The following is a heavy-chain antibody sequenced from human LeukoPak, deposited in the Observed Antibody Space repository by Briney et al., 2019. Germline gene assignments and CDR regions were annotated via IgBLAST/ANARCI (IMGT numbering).Heavy chain of an antibody. V-gene: IGHV3-74*01. CDR3: AREARVGGALQH. CDR1: GFTFSDYW. J-gene: IGHJ1*01. Sequence: PGGSLRLSCEASGFTFSDYWMHWVRQAPGKGLEWVSRINTDGTFTRYPDSVQGRFTISRDTAKNTLLLQMNSLRAEDTAVYYCAREARVGGALQHCGQGTLVTVSS. CDR2: INTDGTFT. D-gene: IGHD1-26*01.